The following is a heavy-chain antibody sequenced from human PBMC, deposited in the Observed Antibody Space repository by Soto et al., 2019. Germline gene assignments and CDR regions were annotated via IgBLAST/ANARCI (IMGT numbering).Heavy chain of an antibody. CDR1: GGSSSSGGGC. D-gene: IGHD2-2*01. J-gene: IGHJ4*02. CDR2: IYYSGST. CDR3: AREINNPPARPPHFDY. Sequence: ASETLCLRWSVAGGSSSSGGGCWSWIRQHPGKGLEWIGYIYYSGSTYYNPSLKSRVTISVDTSKNQFSLKLSSVTAADTAVYYCAREINNPPARPPHFDYWGQGTLVIVSS. V-gene: IGHV4-31*02.